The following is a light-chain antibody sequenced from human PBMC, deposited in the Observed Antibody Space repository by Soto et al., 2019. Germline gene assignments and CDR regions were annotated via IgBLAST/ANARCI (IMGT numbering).Light chain of an antibody. Sequence: EIVLTQSPGTLSLSPGERATLSCRASESINNSYLAWYQQKPGQAPRVLIYVASTRATGIPARFSGSGSGTDFTLTISSLQSEDFALYYCQQYNDWPLTFGQGTKVDIK. J-gene: IGKJ1*01. CDR2: VAS. CDR1: ESINNSY. V-gene: IGKV3D-15*01. CDR3: QQYNDWPLT.